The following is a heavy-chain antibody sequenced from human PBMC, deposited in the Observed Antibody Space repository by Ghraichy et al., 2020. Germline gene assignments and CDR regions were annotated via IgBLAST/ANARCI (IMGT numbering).Heavy chain of an antibody. CDR2: INHSGST. CDR3: ARGRGGGSIAARHIYSGGFDP. Sequence: SQTLSLTCAVYGGSFSGYYWSWIRQPPGKGLEWIGEINHSGSTNYNPSLKSRVTISVDTSKNQFSLKLSSVTAADTAVYYCARGRGGGSIAARHIYSGGFDPWGQGTLVTVSS. CDR1: GGSFSGYY. J-gene: IGHJ5*02. D-gene: IGHD6-6*01. V-gene: IGHV4-34*01.